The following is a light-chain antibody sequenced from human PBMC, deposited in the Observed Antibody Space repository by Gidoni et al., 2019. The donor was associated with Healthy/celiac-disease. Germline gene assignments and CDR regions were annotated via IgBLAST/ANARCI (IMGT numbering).Light chain of an antibody. CDR2: DAS. Sequence: EIVLTQSPATLSLSPGERATLSCRASQSVSSYLAWYQQKPGQAPRLLIYDASSGSGTDFTLTISSLEPEDFLVYYCQQRSNWPRGTFGQGTKVEIK. CDR3: QQRSNWPRGT. V-gene: IGKV3-11*01. J-gene: IGKJ1*01. CDR1: QSVSSY.